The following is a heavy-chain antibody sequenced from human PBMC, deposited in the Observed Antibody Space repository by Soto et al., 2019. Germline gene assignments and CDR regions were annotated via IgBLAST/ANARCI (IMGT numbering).Heavy chain of an antibody. V-gene: IGHV1-3*01. CDR3: ARVSYDILTGYYYPYGMDV. D-gene: IGHD3-9*01. Sequence: WASVKVSCKASGYTFTSYAMHWVRQAPGQRLEWMGWINAGNGNTKYSQKFQGRVTITRDTSASTAYMGLSSLRSEDTAVYYCARVSYDILTGYYYPYGMDVWGQGTTVTVSS. CDR1: GYTFTSYA. J-gene: IGHJ6*02. CDR2: INAGNGNT.